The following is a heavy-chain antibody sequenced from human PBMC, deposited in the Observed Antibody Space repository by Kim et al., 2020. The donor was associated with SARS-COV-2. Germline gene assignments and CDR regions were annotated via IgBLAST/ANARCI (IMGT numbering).Heavy chain of an antibody. J-gene: IGHJ5*02. CDR1: GGSISSSSYY. D-gene: IGHD3-10*01. CDR2: IYYSGST. Sequence: SETLSLTCTVSGGSISSSSYYWGWIRQPPGKGLEWIGSIYYSGSTYYNPSLKSRVTISVDTSKNQFSLKLSSVTAADTAVYYCARHLTVRGVIWFDPWGQGTLVTVSS. V-gene: IGHV4-39*01. CDR3: ARHLTVRGVIWFDP.